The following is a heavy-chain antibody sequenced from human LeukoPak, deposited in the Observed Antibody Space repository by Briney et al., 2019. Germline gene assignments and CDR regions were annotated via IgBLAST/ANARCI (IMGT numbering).Heavy chain of an antibody. CDR2: ISSSCSYI. V-gene: IGHV3-21*01. CDR3: ARVGDYGDLTDAFDI. D-gene: IGHD4-17*01. Sequence: GGSLRLSCAASGFTFSSYSMNWVRQAPGKGLEWVSSISSSCSYIYYADSVKGRFTISRDNAKNSLYLQMSSLRAEDTAVYYCARVGDYGDLTDAFDIWGQGTMVTVSS. J-gene: IGHJ3*02. CDR1: GFTFSSYS.